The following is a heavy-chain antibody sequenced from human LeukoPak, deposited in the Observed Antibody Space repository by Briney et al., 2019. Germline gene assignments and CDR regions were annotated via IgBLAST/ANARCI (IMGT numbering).Heavy chain of an antibody. CDR3: ARDVPIVVVPAAMAYYYYYYMDV. CDR2: ISAYNGNT. Sequence: GASVKVSCKASGYTFTSYGISWVRQAPGQGLEWMGWISAYNGNTNYAQKLQGRVTMTTDTSTSTAYMELRSLRSDDTAVYYCARDVPIVVVPAAMAYYYYYYMDVWGRGITVTVSS. J-gene: IGHJ6*03. D-gene: IGHD2-2*01. V-gene: IGHV1-18*01. CDR1: GYTFTSYG.